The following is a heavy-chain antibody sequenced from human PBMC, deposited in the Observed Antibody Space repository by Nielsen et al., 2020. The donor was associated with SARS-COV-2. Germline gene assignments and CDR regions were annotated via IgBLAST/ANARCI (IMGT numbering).Heavy chain of an antibody. CDR3: ARDHYGSGSYFWFDP. Sequence: SVKVSCKASGGTFSSYAISWVRQAPGQGLEWMGGIIPIFGTANYAQKLQGRVTMTTDTSTSTAYMELRSLRSDDTAVYYCARDHYGSGSYFWFDPWGQGTLVTVSS. CDR2: IIPIFGTA. V-gene: IGHV1-69*05. CDR1: GGTFSSYA. J-gene: IGHJ5*02. D-gene: IGHD3-10*01.